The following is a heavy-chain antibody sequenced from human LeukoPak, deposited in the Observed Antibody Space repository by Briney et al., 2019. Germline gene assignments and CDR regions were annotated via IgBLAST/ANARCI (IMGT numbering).Heavy chain of an antibody. J-gene: IGHJ5*02. V-gene: IGHV4-34*01. CDR3: ARGRGTGTRGNWFDP. D-gene: IGHD1-1*01. CDR1: GGSFSGYY. Sequence: SETLSLTCAVYGGSFSGYYWSWIRQPPGKGLEWIGEINHSGSTNYNPSLKSRVTISVDTSKNQFSLKLSSVTAADTAVYYCARGRGTGTRGNWFDPWGQGTLVTVSS. CDR2: INHSGST.